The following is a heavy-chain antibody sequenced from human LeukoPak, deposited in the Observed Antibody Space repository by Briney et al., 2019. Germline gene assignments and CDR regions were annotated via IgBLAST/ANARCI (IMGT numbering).Heavy chain of an antibody. CDR3: ARMSEI. CDR1: GFTFIRHG. J-gene: IGHJ4*02. V-gene: IGHV3-33*01. Sequence: GGSLRLSCAASGFTFIRHGMHWVRQAPGKGLEWVAVIWYDGSNKYYVDSVKRRFTISRDNSKNMLYLQMNSLRVEDTSIYYCARMSEIWGQGTLVTVSS. CDR2: IWYDGSNK.